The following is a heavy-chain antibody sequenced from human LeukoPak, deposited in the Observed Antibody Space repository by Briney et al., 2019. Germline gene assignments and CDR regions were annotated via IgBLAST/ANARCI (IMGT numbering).Heavy chain of an antibody. Sequence: GESLKISCKGSGYSFTSYWIGWVRQMPGKGREWMGIVYPGDSDTRYSPSFQGQVTISADKSISTAYLQWSSLKASDTAMYYCARPKEYGDFLDAFDIWGQGTMVTVSS. J-gene: IGHJ3*02. D-gene: IGHD4-17*01. V-gene: IGHV5-51*01. CDR3: ARPKEYGDFLDAFDI. CDR1: GYSFTSYW. CDR2: VYPGDSDT.